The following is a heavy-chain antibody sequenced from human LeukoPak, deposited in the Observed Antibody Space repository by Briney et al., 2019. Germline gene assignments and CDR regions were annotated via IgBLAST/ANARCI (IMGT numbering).Heavy chain of an antibody. Sequence: GGSLRLSCAASGFTFSSYAMSWVRQAPGKGLEWVSVIYSGGSTYYADSVKGRFTISRDNSKNTLYLQMNSLRAEDTAVYYCARDNGGATACDIDYWGQGTLVTVSS. CDR2: IYSGGST. CDR3: ARDNGGATACDIDY. CDR1: GFTFSSYA. V-gene: IGHV3-66*01. J-gene: IGHJ4*02. D-gene: IGHD1-26*01.